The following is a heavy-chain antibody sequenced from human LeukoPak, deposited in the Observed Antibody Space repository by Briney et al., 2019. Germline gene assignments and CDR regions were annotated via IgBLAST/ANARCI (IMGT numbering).Heavy chain of an antibody. CDR3: TRVYESITLVRGVRAPMDV. J-gene: IGHJ6*02. V-gene: IGHV3-49*03. D-gene: IGHD3-10*01. CDR2: IRSKTYGGTT. Sequence: GGSLRLSCTASGFTYGDYAMSLFRQAPGKGLGWVGFIRSKTYGGTTEYAASVKGRFTISRDDSKSIAYLQMNSLKTEDTAVYYCTRVYESITLVRGVRAPMDVWGQGTTVTVSS. CDR1: GFTYGDYA.